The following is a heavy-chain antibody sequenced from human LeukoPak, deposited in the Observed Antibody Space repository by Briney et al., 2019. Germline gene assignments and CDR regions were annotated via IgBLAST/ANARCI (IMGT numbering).Heavy chain of an antibody. Sequence: SETLSPTCAVYGGSFSGYYWSWIRQPPGKGLEWIGEINHSGSTNYNPSLKSRVTISVDTSKNQFSLKLSSVTAADTAVYYCARGNQPYCSSTSCYRLNYYYYYMDVWGKGTTVTVSS. J-gene: IGHJ6*03. V-gene: IGHV4-34*01. CDR3: ARGNQPYCSSTSCYRLNYYYYYMDV. CDR2: INHSGST. D-gene: IGHD2-2*02. CDR1: GGSFSGYY.